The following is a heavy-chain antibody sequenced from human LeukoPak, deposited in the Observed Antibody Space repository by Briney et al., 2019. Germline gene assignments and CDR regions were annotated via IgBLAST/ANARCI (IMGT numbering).Heavy chain of an antibody. J-gene: IGHJ3*02. CDR2: MYTGGSA. V-gene: IGHV4-4*07. D-gene: IGHD4-23*01. CDR1: GGSISTYY. Sequence: SETLSLTCTVSGGSISTYYWSWIRQPAGKGLEWIGRMYTGGSANYNPSLKSRVTMSLDTSKNQFSLRLSSVTAADTAVYYCARDRLLGGNSLGSFDMWGQGTMVTVSS. CDR3: ARDRLLGGNSLGSFDM.